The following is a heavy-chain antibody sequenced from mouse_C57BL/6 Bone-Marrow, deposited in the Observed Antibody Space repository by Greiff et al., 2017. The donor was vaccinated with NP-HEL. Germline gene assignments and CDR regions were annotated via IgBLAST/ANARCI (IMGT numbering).Heavy chain of an antibody. D-gene: IGHD1-1*01. CDR3: ARIYYYGSSLYWYFDV. CDR2: IYPRSGNT. Sequence: VKLMESGAELARPGASVKLSCKASGYTFTSYGISWVKQRTGQGLEWIGEIYPRSGNTYYNEKFKGKATLTADKSSSTAYMELRSLTSEDSAVYFCARIYYYGSSLYWYFDVWGTGTTVTVSS. CDR1: GYTFTSYG. V-gene: IGHV1-81*01. J-gene: IGHJ1*03.